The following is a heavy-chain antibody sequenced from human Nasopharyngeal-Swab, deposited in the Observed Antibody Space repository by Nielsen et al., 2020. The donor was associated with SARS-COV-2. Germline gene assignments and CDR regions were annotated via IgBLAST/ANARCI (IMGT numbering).Heavy chain of an antibody. CDR2: IRTYNGGT. J-gene: IGHJ3*02. Sequence: ASVKVSCKASGYTFTNYGITWVRQAPGQGLEWMAWIRTYNGGTRYAQNFQGRVTVTTDTSTTTAYMEVRSLRSDDTAVYYCARVPVYSGTYYAFDIWGQGTMVTVSS. CDR1: GYTFTNYG. V-gene: IGHV1-18*01. D-gene: IGHD1-26*01. CDR3: ARVPVYSGTYYAFDI.